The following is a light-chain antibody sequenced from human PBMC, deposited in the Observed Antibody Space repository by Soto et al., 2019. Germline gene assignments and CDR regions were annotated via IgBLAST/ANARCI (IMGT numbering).Light chain of an antibody. CDR3: QQYNYFWA. Sequence: DVQMTQTPSTLSASVGERFTITCRASQSVSTLLAWYQQKPGKAPXXLIYKSSTLESGVPSRFSGSGSGTEFSLTISSLQPDDFATDYRQQYNYFWAFGQGTKVDIK. CDR2: KSS. CDR1: QSVSTL. V-gene: IGKV1-5*03. J-gene: IGKJ1*01.